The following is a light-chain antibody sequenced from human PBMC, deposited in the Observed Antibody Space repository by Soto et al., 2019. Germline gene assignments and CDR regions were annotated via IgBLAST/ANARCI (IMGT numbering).Light chain of an antibody. CDR1: QSVSNGN. CDR2: GVS. J-gene: IGKJ1*01. Sequence: EIVLTQSPDTLSLSPGERASLSCRASQSVSNGNLAWYQQKPGQAPRLLIYGVSSRATGIPDRISGSGSGTDFTLSIDRLETEDFAVYYCHQYSRSVWTFGQGTRVEVK. V-gene: IGKV3-20*01. CDR3: HQYSRSVWT.